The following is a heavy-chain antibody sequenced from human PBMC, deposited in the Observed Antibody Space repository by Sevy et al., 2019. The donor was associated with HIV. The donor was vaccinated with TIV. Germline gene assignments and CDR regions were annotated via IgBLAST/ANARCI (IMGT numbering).Heavy chain of an antibody. D-gene: IGHD6-19*01. Sequence: GGSLRLSCAASGFTFSSYAMSWVRQAPGKGLEWVSAISGSGGSTYYADSVKGRFTISRDNSKKTLYLQMNSLRAEDTVVYYCAKDLPPRTGYSSGWYSYDYWGQGTLVTVSS. V-gene: IGHV3-23*01. J-gene: IGHJ4*02. CDR3: AKDLPPRTGYSSGWYSYDY. CDR2: ISGSGGST. CDR1: GFTFSSYA.